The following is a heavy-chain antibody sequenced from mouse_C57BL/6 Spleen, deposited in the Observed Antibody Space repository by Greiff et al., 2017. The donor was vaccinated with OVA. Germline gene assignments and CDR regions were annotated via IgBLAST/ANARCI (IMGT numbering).Heavy chain of an antibody. CDR3: ARSGYYGSSPDY. V-gene: IGHV1-80*01. J-gene: IGHJ2*01. D-gene: IGHD1-1*01. Sequence: VHLVESGAELVKPGASVKISCKASGYAFSSYWMNWVKQRPGKGLEWIGQIYPGDGDTNYNGKFKGKATLTADKSSSTAYMQLSSLTSEDSAVYFCARSGYYGSSPDYWGQGTTLTVSS. CDR2: IYPGDGDT. CDR1: GYAFSSYW.